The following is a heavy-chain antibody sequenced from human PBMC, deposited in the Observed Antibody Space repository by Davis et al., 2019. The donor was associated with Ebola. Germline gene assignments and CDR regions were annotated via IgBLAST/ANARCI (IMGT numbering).Heavy chain of an antibody. V-gene: IGHV3-21*01. Sequence: GESLKISCAASGFSFSTYSMNWVRQAPGKGLEWVSFISTNGNYINYADSVQGRFTISRDNAKNSLYLQMNSLRDEDTAVYYCEVGPHSTSSGDYFDYWGQGALVAVSS. CDR3: EVGPHSTSSGDYFDY. D-gene: IGHD6-6*01. CDR2: ISTNGNYI. CDR1: GFSFSTYS. J-gene: IGHJ4*02.